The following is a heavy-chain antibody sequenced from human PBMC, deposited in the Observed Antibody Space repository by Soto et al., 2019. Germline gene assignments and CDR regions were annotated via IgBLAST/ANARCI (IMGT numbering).Heavy chain of an antibody. Sequence: QQQQVQSGAEVKQPGASVRVSCKASGDTHTIYFIHWLRQAPGQGLEWMGWINSVSGGANYAPRFQGRVAMTRDRSSATAFMELSRLRSDDTAVYYCARGGSYYAHWGQGTLVTVSS. CDR3: ARGGSYYAH. CDR1: GDTHTIYF. V-gene: IGHV1-2*02. D-gene: IGHD1-26*01. CDR2: INSVSGGA. J-gene: IGHJ4*02.